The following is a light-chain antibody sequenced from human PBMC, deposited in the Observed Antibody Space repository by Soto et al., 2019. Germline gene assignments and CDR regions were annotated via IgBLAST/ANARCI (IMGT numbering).Light chain of an antibody. J-gene: IGKJ4*01. CDR2: AAS. CDR1: QSISSY. CDR3: QQSYNTPLT. Sequence: DIQMTQSPSSLSASVGDRVTITCRASQSISSYLNWYQQKPGKAPKLLIYAASSLQSGVPSRFSGRGSGTDFTLTISSLQPEDFATYYCQQSYNTPLTFGGGTKVDIK. V-gene: IGKV1-39*01.